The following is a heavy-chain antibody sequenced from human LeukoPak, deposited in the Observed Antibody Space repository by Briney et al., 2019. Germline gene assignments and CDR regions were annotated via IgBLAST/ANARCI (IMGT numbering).Heavy chain of an antibody. D-gene: IGHD3-16*01. V-gene: IGHV1-69*16. CDR1: GGTFSSYT. CDR3: ARETPKHYDYVWGTSGGVFDY. CDR2: IIPILGTA. Sequence: GASVKVSCKASGGTFSSYTISWVRQAPGQGLEWMGRIIPILGTANYAQKFQGGVTITTDGSTSTAYMELSSLRSEDTAVYYCARETPKHYDYVWGTSGGVFDYWGQGTLVTVSS. J-gene: IGHJ4*02.